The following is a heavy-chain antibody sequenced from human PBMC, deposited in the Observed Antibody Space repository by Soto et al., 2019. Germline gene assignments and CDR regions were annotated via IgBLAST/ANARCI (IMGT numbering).Heavy chain of an antibody. CDR2: IYSGGSI. V-gene: IGHV3-66*01. CDR1: GFTVSSNY. Sequence: GGSLRLSCAASGFTVSSNYMSWVRQAPGKGLEWVSVIYSGGSIYYAESVKGRFTISRDNSKNTLYLQMNSLRAEDTAVYYCARGPQNYYGSGSYYNNWGQGTLVTVSS. D-gene: IGHD3-10*01. CDR3: ARGPQNYYGSGSYYNN. J-gene: IGHJ4*02.